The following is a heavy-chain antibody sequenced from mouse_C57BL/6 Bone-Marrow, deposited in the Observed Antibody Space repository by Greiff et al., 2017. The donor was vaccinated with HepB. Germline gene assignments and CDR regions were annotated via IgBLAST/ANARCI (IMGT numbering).Heavy chain of an antibody. CDR2: IWSGGST. D-gene: IGHD3-2*02. Sequence: QVHVKQSGPGLVQPSQSLSITCTVSGFSLTSYGVHWVRQPPGKGLEWLGVIWSGGSTDYNAAFISRLSISKDNSKSQVFFKMNSLQADDTAIYYCAKETAQEYAMDYWGQGTSVTVSS. CDR3: AKETAQEYAMDY. J-gene: IGHJ4*01. V-gene: IGHV2-4*01. CDR1: GFSLTSYG.